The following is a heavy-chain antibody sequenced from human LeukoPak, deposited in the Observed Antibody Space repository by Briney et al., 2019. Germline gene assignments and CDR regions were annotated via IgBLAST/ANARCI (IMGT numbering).Heavy chain of an antibody. Sequence: GESLKISCKGSGYRFTSYWIGWVRQMPGKGLEWMGIIHPGDSDTRYSTSFQGQVTFSADRSISTTYLQWNSLKASDTAMYYCARLSVAGWVDYWGQGTLVTVSS. V-gene: IGHV5-51*01. CDR2: IHPGDSDT. CDR3: ARLSVAGWVDY. J-gene: IGHJ4*02. D-gene: IGHD6-19*01. CDR1: GYRFTSYW.